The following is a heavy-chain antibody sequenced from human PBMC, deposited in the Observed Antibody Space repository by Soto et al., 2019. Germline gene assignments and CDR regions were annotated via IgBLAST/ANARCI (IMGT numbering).Heavy chain of an antibody. J-gene: IGHJ4*02. D-gene: IGHD3-3*01. CDR2: ISSTTNYI. CDR1: GFTFTSYI. Sequence: GGSLRLSCAASGFTFTSYIMNWGRQAPGKGIEWVSSISSTTNYIYYGDSMKGRFTISRDNAKNSLYLEMNSLRAEDTTVYYCAREYEDLTSNFDYWGQGTLVTVSS. V-gene: IGHV3-21*06. CDR3: AREYEDLTSNFDY.